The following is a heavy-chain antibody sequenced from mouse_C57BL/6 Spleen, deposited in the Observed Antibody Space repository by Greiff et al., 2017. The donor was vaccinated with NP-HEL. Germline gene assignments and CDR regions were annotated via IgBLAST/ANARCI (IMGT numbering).Heavy chain of an antibody. Sequence: EVKVVESGEGLVKPGGSLKLSCAASGFTFSSYAMSWVRQTPEKRLEWVAYISSGGDYIYYADTVKGRFTISRDNARNTLYLQMSSLKSEDTAMYYCTRDNYGSSYGVSAYWGQGTLVTVSA. CDR1: GFTFSSYA. CDR2: ISSGGDYI. J-gene: IGHJ3*01. CDR3: TRDNYGSSYGVSAY. D-gene: IGHD1-1*01. V-gene: IGHV5-9-1*02.